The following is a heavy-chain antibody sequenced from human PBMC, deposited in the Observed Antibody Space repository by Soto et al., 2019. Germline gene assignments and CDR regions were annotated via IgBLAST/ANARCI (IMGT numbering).Heavy chain of an antibody. D-gene: IGHD6-13*01. CDR2: IIPILGIA. V-gene: IGHV1-69*02. CDR3: ATNPSLAAAGTAAYDY. J-gene: IGHJ4*02. CDR1: GGTFSSYT. Sequence: QVQLVLSGAEVKKPGSSVKVSCKASGGTFSSYTISWVRQAPGQGLEWMGRIIPILGIANYAQKFQGRVTITADKSTSTAYMELSSLRSEDTAVYYRATNPSLAAAGTAAYDYWGQGTLVTVSS.